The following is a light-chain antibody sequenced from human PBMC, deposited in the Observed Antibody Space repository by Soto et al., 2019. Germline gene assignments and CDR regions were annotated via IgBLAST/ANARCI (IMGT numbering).Light chain of an antibody. Sequence: QSALTKPPSASGSPGQSVTISCTGTSSDVGGYNYVSWYQHHPGKAPKPMIYDVSKRPSGVPDRFSGSKSVNTASLTVSGLQAEDEADYYCSSHAGSISYVFGTGTKVTVL. V-gene: IGLV2-8*01. CDR2: DVS. CDR3: SSHAGSISYV. CDR1: SSDVGGYNY. J-gene: IGLJ1*01.